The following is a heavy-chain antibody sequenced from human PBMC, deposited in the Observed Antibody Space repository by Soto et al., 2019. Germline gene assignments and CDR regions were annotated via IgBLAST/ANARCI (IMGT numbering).Heavy chain of an antibody. J-gene: IGHJ4*02. CDR1: GGSISSGGYY. CDR2: IYYSGST. D-gene: IGHD5-18*01. CDR3: ARDVDTAMVGAFDY. V-gene: IGHV4-31*03. Sequence: SLSLTCTVSGGSISSGGYYWSWIRQHPGKGLEWIGYIYYSGSTYYNPSLKSRVTISVDTSKNQFSLKLSSVTAADTAVYYCARDVDTAMVGAFDYWGQGTLVTVSS.